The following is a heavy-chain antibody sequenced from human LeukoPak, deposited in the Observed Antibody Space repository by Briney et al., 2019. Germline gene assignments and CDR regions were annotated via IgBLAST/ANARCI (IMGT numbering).Heavy chain of an antibody. J-gene: IGHJ6*03. CDR3: ARADYYYYYMDV. CDR1: GYTFTGYY. V-gene: IGHV1-2*02. Sequence: GASVKVSCKASGYTFTGYYMHWVRQAPGQGLEWMGWINPNSGGTNYAQRFQGRVTMTRDTSISTAYMELSRLRSDDTAVYYCARADYYYYYMDVWGKGTTVTVSS. CDR2: INPNSGGT.